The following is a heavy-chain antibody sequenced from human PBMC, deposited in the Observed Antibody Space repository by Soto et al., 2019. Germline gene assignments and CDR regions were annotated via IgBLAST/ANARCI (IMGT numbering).Heavy chain of an antibody. CDR2: ISFDGSNK. V-gene: IGHV3-30-3*01. CDR3: ARGEGGSYRSIDY. J-gene: IGHJ4*02. Sequence: GGSLRLSCAASEFTFSNYAMHWVLQAPGKGLEWVALISFDGSNKYYADSVKGRFTISRDDSKNTLYLQMNSLRAEDTAVYYCARGEGGSYRSIDYWGQGTLVTVSS. CDR1: EFTFSNYA. D-gene: IGHD1-26*01.